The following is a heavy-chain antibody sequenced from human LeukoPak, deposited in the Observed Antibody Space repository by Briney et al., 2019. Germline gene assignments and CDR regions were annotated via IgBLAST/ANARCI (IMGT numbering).Heavy chain of an antibody. D-gene: IGHD3-22*01. V-gene: IGHV4-39*07. Sequence: PETLSLTCTVSGGSISSSSYYWGWIRQPPGKGLEWIGSMYYSGSTYYNPSLKSRVTISVDTSKNQFSLKLSSVTAADTAVYYCARGDYDSSGVFDYWGQGTLVTVSS. CDR3: ARGDYDSSGVFDY. CDR2: MYYSGST. CDR1: GGSISSSSYY. J-gene: IGHJ4*02.